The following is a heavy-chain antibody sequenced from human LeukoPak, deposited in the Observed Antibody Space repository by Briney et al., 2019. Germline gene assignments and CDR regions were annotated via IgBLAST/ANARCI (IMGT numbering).Heavy chain of an antibody. CDR1: GGSISSSSYY. V-gene: IGHV4-39*01. J-gene: IGHJ4*02. CDR3: VSLGEGYKPGRVDD. CDR2: IYYSGST. Sequence: SETLSLTCTVSGGSISSSSYYWGWIRQPPGKGLEWIGSIYYSGSTYYNPSLKSRVTISVDTSKNQFSLKLSSVTAADTAVYYCVSLGEGYKPGRVDDWGQGTLVTVSS. D-gene: IGHD5-24*01.